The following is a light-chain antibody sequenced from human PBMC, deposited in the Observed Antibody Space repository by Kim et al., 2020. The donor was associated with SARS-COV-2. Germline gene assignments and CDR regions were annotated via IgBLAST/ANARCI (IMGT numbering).Light chain of an antibody. Sequence: DIQMTQSPSSLAASVGDRVTITCRASQSINAYLNWYQQKPGKAPKLLIYAASTLQSGVPSRFSGSGSGTDFTLTITSLQPEDFATYYCQQSQTTPVLTFGGGTKRDIK. CDR3: QQSQTTPVLT. J-gene: IGKJ4*01. V-gene: IGKV1-39*01. CDR2: AAS. CDR1: QSINAY.